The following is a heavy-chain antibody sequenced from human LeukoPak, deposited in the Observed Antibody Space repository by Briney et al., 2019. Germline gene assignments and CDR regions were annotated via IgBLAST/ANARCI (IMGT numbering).Heavy chain of an antibody. J-gene: IGHJ6*02. CDR1: GGSFSGYY. Sequence: SETLSLTCAVYGGSFSGYYWSWIRQPPGKGLEWIGEIDHSGRTNSNASLKSRVTISVDTSKNQFSLKLSSVTAADTAVYYCARWTIFGVAPNRMDVWGQGTTVTVSS. CDR3: ARWTIFGVAPNRMDV. CDR2: IDHSGRT. V-gene: IGHV4-34*01. D-gene: IGHD3-3*01.